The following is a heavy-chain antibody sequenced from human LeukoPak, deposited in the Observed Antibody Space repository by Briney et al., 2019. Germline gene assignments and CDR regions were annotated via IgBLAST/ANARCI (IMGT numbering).Heavy chain of an antibody. CDR3: AKGIYSSGWSYFDY. D-gene: IGHD6-19*01. CDR1: GFTFSNSA. J-gene: IGHJ4*02. Sequence: PGGSLRLSCAASGFTFSNSAMSWVRQAPGKGLEWVSTLSGSGITTYYADSVKGRFTISRDNSKNTLYLQMNSLRAKDTAVYYCAKGIYSSGWSYFDYWGQGTLVTVSS. V-gene: IGHV3-23*01. CDR2: LSGSGITT.